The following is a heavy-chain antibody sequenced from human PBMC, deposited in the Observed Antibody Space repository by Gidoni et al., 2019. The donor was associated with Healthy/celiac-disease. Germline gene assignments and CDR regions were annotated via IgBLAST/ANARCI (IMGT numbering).Heavy chain of an antibody. CDR3: AKEVGLGYCSSTSCPGNYYYGMDV. CDR2: ISWNSGSI. J-gene: IGHJ6*02. V-gene: IGHV3-9*01. Sequence: EVQLVASGGGLVQPGRSLRLSCAASGFTFDDYAMPCVRPAPGKGLEWSSGISWNSGSIGYADSVKGRFTISRDNAKNSLYLQMNSLRAEDTALYYCAKEVGLGYCSSTSCPGNYYYGMDVWGQGTTVTVSS. D-gene: IGHD2-2*01. CDR1: GFTFDDYA.